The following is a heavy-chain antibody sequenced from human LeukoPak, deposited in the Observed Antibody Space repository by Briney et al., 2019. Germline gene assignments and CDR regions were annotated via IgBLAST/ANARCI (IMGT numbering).Heavy chain of an antibody. J-gene: IGHJ3*02. D-gene: IGHD2-2*01. CDR3: ARVVPAANDAFDI. CDR2: IYYSGST. Sequence: SETLSLTCTVSGGSISSGGYYWRWIRQHPGKGLEWIGYIYYSGSTYHNPSLKSRVTISVDTSKNQFSLKLSSVTAADTAVYYCARVVPAANDAFDIWGQGTMVTVSS. V-gene: IGHV4-31*03. CDR1: GGSISSGGYY.